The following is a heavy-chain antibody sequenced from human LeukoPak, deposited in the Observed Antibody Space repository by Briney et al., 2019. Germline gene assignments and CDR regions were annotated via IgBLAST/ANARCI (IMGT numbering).Heavy chain of an antibody. CDR2: IIPILGIA. D-gene: IGHD3-22*01. V-gene: IGHV1-69*02. CDR3: AGGDTYYYDSSGYFCAFDI. J-gene: IGHJ3*02. CDR1: GGTFTSYT. Sequence: SVKVSCKASGGTFTSYTISWVRQAPGQGLEWMGRIIPILGIANYAQKFQGRVTITADKSTSTAYMELSSLRSEDTAVYYCAGGDTYYYDSSGYFCAFDIWGQGTMVTVSS.